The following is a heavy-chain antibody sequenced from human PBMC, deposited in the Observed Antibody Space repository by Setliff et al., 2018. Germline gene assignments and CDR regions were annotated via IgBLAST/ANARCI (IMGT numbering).Heavy chain of an antibody. J-gene: IGHJ3*01. CDR2: IYHSGSA. D-gene: IGHD1-26*01. CDR3: AREVGTSTSSDAFDV. Sequence: SETLSLTCTVSGGSISSGDYFWSWIRQPPGKGLEWIAYIYHSGSAYYNPSLKSRVTMSVDTSKNQFSLHLTSVTATDTAVYYCAREVGTSTSSDAFDVWGQGMMVTVSS. CDR1: GGSISSGDYF. V-gene: IGHV4-30-4*08.